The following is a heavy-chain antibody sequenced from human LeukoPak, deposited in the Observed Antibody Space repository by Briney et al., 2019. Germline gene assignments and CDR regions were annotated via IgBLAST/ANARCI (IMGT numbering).Heavy chain of an antibody. V-gene: IGHV3-33*01. CDR3: ATVTKGY. Sequence: PGRSLRLSCAASGFTFSSYGMHWVRQAPGKGLEWVAVIWYDGSNKYYADSVKGRFTVSRDNSKNTLYLQMNSLRAEDTAVYYCATVTKGYWGQGTLVTVSS. CDR2: IWYDGSNK. J-gene: IGHJ4*02. D-gene: IGHD4-17*01. CDR1: GFTFSSYG.